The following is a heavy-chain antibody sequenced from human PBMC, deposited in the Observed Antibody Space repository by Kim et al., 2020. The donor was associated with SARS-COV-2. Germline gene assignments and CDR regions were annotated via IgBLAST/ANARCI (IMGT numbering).Heavy chain of an antibody. CDR3: AKHIAAAAFGMDV. Sequence: PDHVKDRFTIPRDNTKNTLYLQMNSLRAEDTAVYYCAKHIAAAAFGMDVWGQGTTVTVSS. J-gene: IGHJ6*02. D-gene: IGHD6-13*01. V-gene: IGHV3-23*01.